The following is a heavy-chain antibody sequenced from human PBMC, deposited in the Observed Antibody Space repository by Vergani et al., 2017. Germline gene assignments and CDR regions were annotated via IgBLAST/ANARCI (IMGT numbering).Heavy chain of an antibody. CDR3: AGHSSSSLEYFQH. V-gene: IGHV4-39*01. Sequence: QLQLQESGPGLVKPSETLSLTCTVSGGSISSSSYYWGWIRQPPGKGLEWIGSIYSSGSTYYNPSLKSRVTISVDTSKNQFSLKLSSVTAADTAVYYCAGHSSSSLEYFQHWGQGTLVTVSS. CDR1: GGSISSSSYY. D-gene: IGHD6-13*01. CDR2: IYSSGST. J-gene: IGHJ1*01.